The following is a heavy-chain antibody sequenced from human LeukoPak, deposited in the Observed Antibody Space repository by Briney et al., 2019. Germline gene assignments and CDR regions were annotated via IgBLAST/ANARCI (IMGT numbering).Heavy chain of an antibody. CDR3: ARGGVQLWFFDY. CDR2: ISYDGSNK. Sequence: GGSLRLSCAASGFTFSSYAMHWVRQAPGKGLEWVAVISYDGSNKYYADSVKGRFTISRDNSKNTLYLQMNSLRAEDTAVYYCARGGVQLWFFDYWGQGTLVTVSS. CDR1: GFTFSSYA. V-gene: IGHV3-30-3*01. D-gene: IGHD5-18*01. J-gene: IGHJ4*02.